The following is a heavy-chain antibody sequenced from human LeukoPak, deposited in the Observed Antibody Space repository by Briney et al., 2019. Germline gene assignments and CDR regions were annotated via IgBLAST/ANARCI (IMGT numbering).Heavy chain of an antibody. CDR2: ISSNSSTI. Sequence: GGSLRLSCAASEFTFSTYSMNWVRQAPGKGLEWVSFISSNSSTIYYADSVKGRFTVSRDNAKNSQYLQMNSLGAEDTAVYYCARDLTGYRPGWYVLYYFDYWGQGTLVTVFS. CDR3: ARDLTGYRPGWYVLYYFDY. V-gene: IGHV3-48*04. J-gene: IGHJ4*02. D-gene: IGHD6-19*01. CDR1: EFTFSTYS.